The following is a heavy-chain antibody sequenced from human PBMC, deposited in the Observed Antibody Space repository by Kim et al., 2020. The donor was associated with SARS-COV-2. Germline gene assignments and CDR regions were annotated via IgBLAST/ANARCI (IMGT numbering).Heavy chain of an antibody. D-gene: IGHD6-19*01. J-gene: IGHJ4*02. CDR3: ARGRPGSGLTDY. V-gene: IGHV4-30-2*04. Sequence: YNPSLKSRVTISVDTSKNQFSLKLSSVTAADTAVYYCARGRPGSGLTDYWGQGTLVTVSS.